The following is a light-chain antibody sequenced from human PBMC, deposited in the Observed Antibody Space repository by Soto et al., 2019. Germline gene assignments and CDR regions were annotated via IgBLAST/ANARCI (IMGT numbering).Light chain of an antibody. Sequence: EIVLTQSPGTLSLSPGERATLSCGASQSVSNSYLAWYQQKPGQAPRLLIYGASSRATGIPDRFSGSGSGTDFTLTVSRLENEDFAVYDCQQYGSSTGTFGQGTKVDIK. CDR2: GAS. J-gene: IGKJ1*01. CDR1: QSVSNSY. CDR3: QQYGSSTGT. V-gene: IGKV3-20*01.